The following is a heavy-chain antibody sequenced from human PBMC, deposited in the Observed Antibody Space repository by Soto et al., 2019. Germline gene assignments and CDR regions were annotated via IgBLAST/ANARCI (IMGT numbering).Heavy chain of an antibody. Sequence: TLSLTCAINGSAFSGSSWSWIRQPPGKGLEWIGEINHSGSTNYNPSLKSRVTISVDRSKNQFSLKLSSVTAADTAVYYCGRGDYANAFDIWGQGTMVS. J-gene: IGHJ3*02. CDR2: INHSGST. D-gene: IGHD4-17*01. CDR1: GSAFSGSS. CDR3: GRGDYANAFDI. V-gene: IGHV4-34*01.